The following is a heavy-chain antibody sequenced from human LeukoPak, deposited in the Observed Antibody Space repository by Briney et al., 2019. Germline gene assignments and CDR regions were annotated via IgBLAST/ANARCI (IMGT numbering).Heavy chain of an antibody. CDR2: SYYSGST. D-gene: IGHD3-10*01. CDR1: GGSLSSSSYY. Sequence: SETLSLTCTVSGGSLSSSSYYWGLIRQPPGKGLEWIGSSYYSGSTYYNPSLKSRVTISVDTSKNQFSLKLSSVTAADTAEYYCASGTHSTEFDPWGQGTLVTVSS. J-gene: IGHJ5*02. CDR3: ASGTHSTEFDP. V-gene: IGHV4-39*01.